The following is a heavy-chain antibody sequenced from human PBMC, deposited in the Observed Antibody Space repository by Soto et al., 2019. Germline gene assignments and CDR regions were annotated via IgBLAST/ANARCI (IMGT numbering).Heavy chain of an antibody. CDR2: ISSSGSTI. CDR1: GFTFSSYE. CDR3: ARTGYCSGGSCYSPFFYYYGMGV. V-gene: IGHV3-48*03. Sequence: PGGSLRLSCAAPGFTFSSYEMNWVRQAPGKGLEWVSYISSSGSTIYYADSVKGRFTISRDNAKNSLYLQMNSLRAEDTAVYYCARTGYCSGGSCYSPFFYYYGMGVWGQGTTVTVSS. J-gene: IGHJ6*02. D-gene: IGHD2-15*01.